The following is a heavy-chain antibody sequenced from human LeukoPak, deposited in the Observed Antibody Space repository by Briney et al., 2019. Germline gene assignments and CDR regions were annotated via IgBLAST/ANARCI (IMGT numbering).Heavy chain of an antibody. V-gene: IGHV3-9*01. CDR2: ISWNSGSI. CDR3: AKGAVGASYGMDV. D-gene: IGHD1-26*01. J-gene: IGHJ6*02. CDR1: GFTFYDYA. Sequence: GGSLRLSCAASGFTFYDYAMPWVRHAPGKGLEWVSGISWNSGSIGYADSVKGRFTISRDNAKNSLYLQMNSLRAEDTALYYCAKGAVGASYGMDVWGQGTTVTVSS.